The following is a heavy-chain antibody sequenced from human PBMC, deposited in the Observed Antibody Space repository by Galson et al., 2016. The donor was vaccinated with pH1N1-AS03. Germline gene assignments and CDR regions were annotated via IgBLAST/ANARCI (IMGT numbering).Heavy chain of an antibody. Sequence: LRLSCAASGFTFSSYSISWVRQAPGKGLEWVSYISSSSSTIYYANSVKGRFTISRDNAKNSLYLQMNSLRAEDTAVYYCGPLYIGNYLYDYWGQGTLVTVSS. CDR3: GPLYIGNYLYDY. CDR2: ISSSSSTI. J-gene: IGHJ4*02. CDR1: GFTFSSYS. D-gene: IGHD1-26*01. V-gene: IGHV3-48*01.